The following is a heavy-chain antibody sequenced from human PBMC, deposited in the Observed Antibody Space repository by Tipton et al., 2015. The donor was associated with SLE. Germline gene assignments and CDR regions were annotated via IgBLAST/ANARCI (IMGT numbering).Heavy chain of an antibody. D-gene: IGHD4-17*01. CDR1: AYTFTTYS. J-gene: IGHJ2*01. CDR3: ARAVTTGLYWYFDL. CDR2: ISTYNGNT. Sequence: QSGAEVKNPGASVKVSCKASAYTFTTYSISWVRQAPGQGLEWMGWISTYNGNTNYAQKLQGRVTMTTDTSTSTAYMELRSLRSDDTAVYYCARAVTTGLYWYFDLWGRGTLVTVSP. V-gene: IGHV1-18*01.